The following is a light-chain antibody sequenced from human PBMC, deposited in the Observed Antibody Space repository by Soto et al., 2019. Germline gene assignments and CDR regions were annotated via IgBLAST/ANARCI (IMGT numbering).Light chain of an antibody. CDR3: QRRSNWPLT. Sequence: EIVLTQSPATLSLSPGERATLSCRASQSVSSYLAWYQQKAGQAPRLLIYDASNRATVIPARFSGSGSGTDSALTLSSLEPEDFAVYFCQRRSNWPLTCGQRTRLEI. CDR2: DAS. V-gene: IGKV3-11*01. CDR1: QSVSSY. J-gene: IGKJ5*01.